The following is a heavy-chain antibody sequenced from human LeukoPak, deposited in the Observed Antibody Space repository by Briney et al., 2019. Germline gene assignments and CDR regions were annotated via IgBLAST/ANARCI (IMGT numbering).Heavy chain of an antibody. CDR1: GYSISSGFY. CDR2: INHSGST. Sequence: PSETLSLTCAVSGYSISSGFYWGWIRQPPGKGLEWIGSINHSGSTYYNLSLKSRVTISIDTSKNHFSLNLSFVTAADTAMYYCARGGNFAFWGQGTLVTVSS. CDR3: ARGGNFAF. J-gene: IGHJ4*02. V-gene: IGHV4-38-2*01.